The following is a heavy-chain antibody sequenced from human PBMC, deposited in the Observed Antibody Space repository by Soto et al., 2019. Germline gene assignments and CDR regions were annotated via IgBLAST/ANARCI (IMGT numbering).Heavy chain of an antibody. V-gene: IGHV1-8*01. D-gene: IGHD2-2*01. CDR1: GYTFTSYD. J-gene: IGHJ5*02. Sequence: GASVKVSCKASGYTFTSYDINWVRQATGQGLEWMGWMNPNSGNTGYAQKFQGRVTMTRDTSTSTVYMELSSLRSEDTAVHYCARSRYCSSTSCKWRWFDPWGQGTLVTVSS. CDR2: MNPNSGNT. CDR3: ARSRYCSSTSCKWRWFDP.